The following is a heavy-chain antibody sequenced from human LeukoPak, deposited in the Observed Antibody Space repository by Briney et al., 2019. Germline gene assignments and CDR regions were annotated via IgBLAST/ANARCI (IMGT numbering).Heavy chain of an antibody. CDR3: ARVGIAAAGTLDY. CDR2: IIPIFGTA. CDR1: GGTFSSYA. D-gene: IGHD6-13*01. J-gene: IGHJ4*02. V-gene: IGHV1-69*05. Sequence: SVKVSCKASGGTFSSYAISWVRQAPGQGLEWMGGIIPIFGTANYAQKSQGGVTITTDESTSTAYMELSSLRSEDTAVYYCARVGIAAAGTLDYWGQGTLVTVSS.